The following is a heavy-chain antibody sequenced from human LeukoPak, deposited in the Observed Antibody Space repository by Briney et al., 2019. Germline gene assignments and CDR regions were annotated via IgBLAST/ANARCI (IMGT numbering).Heavy chain of an antibody. CDR3: AREIPQQLVAMDV. D-gene: IGHD6-13*01. J-gene: IGHJ6*02. V-gene: IGHV3-7*04. Sequence: GGSLRLSCAASGFXFSTYWMSWVRQAPGKGLEWLANIKEDGTGKSHVDSVKGRFTISRDNAKNSLYLQMNGLRAEDTAVYYCAREIPQQLVAMDVWGQGTTVTVSS. CDR2: IKEDGTGK. CDR1: GFXFSTYW.